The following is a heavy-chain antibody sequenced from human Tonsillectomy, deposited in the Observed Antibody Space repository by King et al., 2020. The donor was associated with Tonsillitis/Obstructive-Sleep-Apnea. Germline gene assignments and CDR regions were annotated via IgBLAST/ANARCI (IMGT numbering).Heavy chain of an antibody. Sequence: HVQLVESGGGLVKPGGSLRLSCAASGFSFSDYYISWIRQAPGKGLEWVSYISSSSSYTNTAASVKGRFTIPRDNAKNSLCLQMNSLRAEDTAVYYCARVGCSGTSCYFDSWGQGTLVTVSS. CDR2: ISSSSSYT. D-gene: IGHD2-2*01. CDR3: ARVGCSGTSCYFDS. J-gene: IGHJ4*02. V-gene: IGHV3-11*05. CDR1: GFSFSDYY.